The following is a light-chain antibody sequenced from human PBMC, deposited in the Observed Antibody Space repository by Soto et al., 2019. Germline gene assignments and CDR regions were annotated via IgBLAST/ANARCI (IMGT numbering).Light chain of an antibody. J-gene: IGLJ3*02. Sequence: QSLLTQPVSVSGSPGQSITISCTGTSSDVGGYKFVSWYQQHPGKAPKLMIYEVSNRPSGVSNRFSGSKSGNTASLTISGLQAEDEADYYCSSYTTSSTRVYGGGTKLTVL. CDR2: EVS. CDR1: SSDVGGYKF. V-gene: IGLV2-14*01. CDR3: SSYTTSSTRV.